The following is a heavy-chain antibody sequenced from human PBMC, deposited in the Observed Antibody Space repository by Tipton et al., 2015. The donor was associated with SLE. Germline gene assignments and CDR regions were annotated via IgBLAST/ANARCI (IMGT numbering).Heavy chain of an antibody. CDR1: GFTFSSYG. J-gene: IGHJ4*02. Sequence: YLRLSCAASGFTFSSYGMHWVRQAPGKGLEWVAVIWDDGSNKYYADSVKGRFTISRDNSKNTLYLQMNSLRAEDTAMYYCARGASYYYDSSGYYYVDFFGYWGQGTLVTVSS. CDR3: ARGASYYYDSSGYYYVDFFGY. CDR2: IWDDGSNK. V-gene: IGHV3-33*01. D-gene: IGHD3-22*01.